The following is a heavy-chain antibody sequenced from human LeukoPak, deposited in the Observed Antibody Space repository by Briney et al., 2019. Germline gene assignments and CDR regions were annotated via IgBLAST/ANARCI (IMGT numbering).Heavy chain of an antibody. D-gene: IGHD2-15*01. J-gene: IGHJ6*02. CDR3: AKDSFCSGGRCSYYYYGMDV. V-gene: IGHV3-23*01. Sequence: GGSLRLSCAASGFTFSSYSMNWVRQAPGKGLEWVSGVSGSGGSTYYADSVKGRFTISRDNSKNTLYLQMNSLRAEDTAVYYCAKDSFCSGGRCSYYYYGMDVWGQGTTVTVSS. CDR2: VSGSGGST. CDR1: GFTFSSYS.